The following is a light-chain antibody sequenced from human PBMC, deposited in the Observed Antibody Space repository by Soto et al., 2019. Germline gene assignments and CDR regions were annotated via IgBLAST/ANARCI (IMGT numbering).Light chain of an antibody. CDR3: QQSSSTLFT. CDR1: QTVIRY. J-gene: IGKJ3*01. V-gene: IGKV1-39*01. Sequence: IQMTQFPSSLSASVGDRVTITCRAGQTVIRYLNWYQQKPGRAPNLLIYAVSNLQSGVPSRFSGSGSGTEFTLTISDLQPEDFATYYCQQSSSTLFTFGPGTKVEIK. CDR2: AVS.